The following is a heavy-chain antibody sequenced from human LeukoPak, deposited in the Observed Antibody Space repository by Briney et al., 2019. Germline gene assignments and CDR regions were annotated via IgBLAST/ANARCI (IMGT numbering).Heavy chain of an antibody. CDR3: ARTTVTKFDAFDY. D-gene: IGHD4-17*01. J-gene: IGHJ4*02. CDR2: INHSGST. V-gene: IGHV4-34*01. Sequence: PSETLSLTCAVYGGSFSGCYWSWIRQPPGKGLEWIGEINHSGSTNYNPSLKSRVTISVDTSENQFSLKLSSVTAADTAVYYCARTTVTKFDAFDYWGQGTLVTVSS. CDR1: GGSFSGCY.